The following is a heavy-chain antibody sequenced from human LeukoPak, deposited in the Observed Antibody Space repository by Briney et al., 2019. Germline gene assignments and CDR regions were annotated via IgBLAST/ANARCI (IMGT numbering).Heavy chain of an antibody. V-gene: IGHV4-34*01. J-gene: IGHJ5*02. Sequence: PSETLSLTCAVYGGSFSGYYWSWIRQPPGKGLEWIGEINHSGSTNYNPSLKSRVTISVDKSKNQFSLKLSSVTAADTAVYYCARDQKQQLPGWFDPWGQGTLVTVSS. D-gene: IGHD6-13*01. CDR2: INHSGST. CDR3: ARDQKQQLPGWFDP. CDR1: GGSFSGYY.